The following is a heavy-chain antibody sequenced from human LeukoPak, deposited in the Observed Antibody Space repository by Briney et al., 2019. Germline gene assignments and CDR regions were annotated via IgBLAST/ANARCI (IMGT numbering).Heavy chain of an antibody. J-gene: IGHJ4*02. V-gene: IGHV4-61*01. D-gene: IGHD6-19*01. Sequence: SETLSLTCTVSGGSVSSGSYYWSWIRQPPGKGLEWIGYIYYSGSTNYNPSLKSRVTISVDTSKNQFSLKLSSVTAADTAVYYCAGVYGSGWYGLFDYWGQGTLVTVSS. CDR1: GGSVSSGSYY. CDR2: IYYSGST. CDR3: AGVYGSGWYGLFDY.